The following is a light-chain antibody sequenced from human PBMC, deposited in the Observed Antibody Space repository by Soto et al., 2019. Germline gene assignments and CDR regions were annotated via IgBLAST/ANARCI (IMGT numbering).Light chain of an antibody. CDR2: LGS. J-gene: IGKJ1*01. Sequence: ILMTQSPLSLPVTPGEPASISCRSSQSLLHSNGYNYLDWYLQKPGQPPQLLIYLGSNRASGVPDRFSGSGSGTDFTLKISRVEAEDVGVYYCMQALQTRSFGQGTKVDIK. CDR1: QSLLHSNGYNY. V-gene: IGKV2-28*01. CDR3: MQALQTRS.